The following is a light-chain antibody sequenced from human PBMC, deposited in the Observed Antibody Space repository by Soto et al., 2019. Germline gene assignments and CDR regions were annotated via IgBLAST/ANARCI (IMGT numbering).Light chain of an antibody. CDR3: QTWGTDIVI. Sequence: QPVLTQSPSASASLGASVKLTCTLSSGHSSYAIAWHQQQPEKGPRYLMKLNSDGSHSKGDGIPDRFSGSSSGAERYLTISSLHSEDEADYHCQTWGTDIVIFGGGTKVTVL. J-gene: IGLJ2*01. CDR2: LNSDGSH. V-gene: IGLV4-69*01. CDR1: SGHSSYA.